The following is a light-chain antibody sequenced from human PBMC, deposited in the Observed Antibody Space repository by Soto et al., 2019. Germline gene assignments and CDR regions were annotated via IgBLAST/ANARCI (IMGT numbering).Light chain of an antibody. CDR2: EVN. J-gene: IGLJ2*01. CDR3: SSYAGSNMGV. CDR1: SSDIGGYNY. V-gene: IGLV2-8*01. Sequence: QSALTQPPSASGSPGQSVAISCTGTSSDIGGYNYVSWYQIHPGKAPKLMIYEVNKRPSGVPDRLSGSKSGNTASLIVSGLQAEDEADYYCSSYAGSNMGVFGGGTQLTVL.